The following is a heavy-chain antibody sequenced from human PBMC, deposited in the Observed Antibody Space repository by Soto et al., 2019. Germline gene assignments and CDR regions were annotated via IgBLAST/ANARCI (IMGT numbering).Heavy chain of an antibody. CDR3: ASWYFDWLELFDY. Sequence: SETLSLTCTVSGGSISSSSYYWGWIRQPPGKGLEWIGSIYYSGSTYYNPSLKSRVTISVDTSKNQFSLKLSSVTAADTAVYYCASWYFDWLELFDYWGQGTLVTVSS. D-gene: IGHD3-9*01. J-gene: IGHJ4*02. V-gene: IGHV4-39*01. CDR1: GGSISSSSYY. CDR2: IYYSGST.